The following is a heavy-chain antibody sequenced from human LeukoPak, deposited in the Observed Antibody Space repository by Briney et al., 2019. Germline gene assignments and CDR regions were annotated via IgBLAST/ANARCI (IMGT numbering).Heavy chain of an antibody. CDR1: GYTFTGYY. D-gene: IGHD2-15*01. Sequence: VASVKVSCKASGYTFTGYYMHWVRQAPGQGLEWMGWINTNTGNPTYAQGFTGRFVFSLDTSVSTAYLQISSLKAEDTAVYYCARGGGGQLMGGYYYYYYMDVWGKGTTVTVSS. V-gene: IGHV7-4-1*02. J-gene: IGHJ6*03. CDR2: INTNTGNP. CDR3: ARGGGGQLMGGYYYYYYMDV.